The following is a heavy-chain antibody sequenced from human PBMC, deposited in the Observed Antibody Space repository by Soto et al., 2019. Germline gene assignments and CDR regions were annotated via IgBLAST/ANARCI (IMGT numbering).Heavy chain of an antibody. D-gene: IGHD3-10*01. CDR3: ARGLPDGSGQYCDY. Sequence: VQLVESGGGLVKPGGSLRLSCAASGFTFSSYSMNWVRQAPGKGLEWVSSISSSSSYIYYGDSVKGRFTISRDNAKNSLYLQMNSLRAEDTAVYYCARGLPDGSGQYCDYWGQGTLVTVSS. CDR1: GFTFSSYS. J-gene: IGHJ4*02. CDR2: ISSSSSYI. V-gene: IGHV3-21*01.